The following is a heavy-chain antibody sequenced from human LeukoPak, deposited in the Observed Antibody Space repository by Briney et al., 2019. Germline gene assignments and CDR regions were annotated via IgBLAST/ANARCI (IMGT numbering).Heavy chain of an antibody. CDR1: GGSISSGDYY. D-gene: IGHD5-18*01. J-gene: IGHJ6*02. V-gene: IGHV4-39*07. CDR3: ARGAGGYSYGYGPHYYYGMDV. CDR2: INHSGST. Sequence: SETLSLTCTVSGGSISSGDYYWSWIRQPPGKGLEWIGEINHSGSTNYNPSLKSRVTISVDTSKNQFSLKLSSVTAADTAVYYCARGAGGYSYGYGPHYYYGMDVWGQGTTVTVSS.